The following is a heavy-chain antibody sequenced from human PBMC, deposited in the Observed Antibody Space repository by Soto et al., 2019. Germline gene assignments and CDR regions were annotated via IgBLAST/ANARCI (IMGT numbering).Heavy chain of an antibody. CDR1: GFTFSSYG. V-gene: IGHV3-30*03. CDR3: AREGDNWNYHATEFDY. CDR2: ISYDGSNK. Sequence: GGSLRLSCAASGFTFSSYGMHWVRQAPGKGLEWVAVISYDGSNKYYADSVKGRFTISRDNSKNTLYLQMNSLRAEDTAVYYCAREGDNWNYHATEFDYWGQGTLVTVSS. J-gene: IGHJ4*02. D-gene: IGHD1-7*01.